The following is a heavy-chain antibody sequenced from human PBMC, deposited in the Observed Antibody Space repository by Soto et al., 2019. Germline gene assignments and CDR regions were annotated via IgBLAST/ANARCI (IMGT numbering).Heavy chain of an antibody. J-gene: IGHJ4*02. Sequence: SETLSLTCTVSGGSISSYYWSWIRQPPGKGLEWIGYIYYSGSTNYNPSLKSRVTISVDTSKNQFSLKLSSVTAADTAVYYCATGVEMATMGVPFDYWGQGTLVTVS. CDR2: IYYSGST. CDR1: GGSISSYY. D-gene: IGHD5-12*01. CDR3: ATGVEMATMGVPFDY. V-gene: IGHV4-59*01.